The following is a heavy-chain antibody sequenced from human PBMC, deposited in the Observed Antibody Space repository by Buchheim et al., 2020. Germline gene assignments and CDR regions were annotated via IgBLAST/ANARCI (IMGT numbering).Heavy chain of an antibody. CDR1: GGSISSGDYY. CDR2: IYHSGST. J-gene: IGHJ6*02. V-gene: IGHV4-30-4*01. Sequence: QVQLQESGPGLVKPSQTLSLTCTVSGGSISSGDYYWSWIRQPPGAGLEWIGYIYHSGSTYYTPSLKSRVTMSVDTSKNQFSLKLSSVTAADTAVYYCARDATTVTTSFVGAWDVWGQGTT. D-gene: IGHD4-17*01. CDR3: ARDATTVTTSFVGAWDV.